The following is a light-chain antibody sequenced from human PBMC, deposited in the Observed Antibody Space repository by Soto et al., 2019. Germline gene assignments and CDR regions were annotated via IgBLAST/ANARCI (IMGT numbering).Light chain of an antibody. CDR2: SNN. J-gene: IGLJ1*01. CDR1: SSNIGSNY. V-gene: IGLV1-47*02. CDR3: AAWDDSLSGQDYV. Sequence: QSVLTQPPSASGTPGQRVTISCSGSSSNIGSNYVYWYQQLPGTAPKLLIYSNNQRPSGAPDRFSGSKSGTSASLAISGLRSEDEADYYCAAWDDSLSGQDYVFGTGTKVTVL.